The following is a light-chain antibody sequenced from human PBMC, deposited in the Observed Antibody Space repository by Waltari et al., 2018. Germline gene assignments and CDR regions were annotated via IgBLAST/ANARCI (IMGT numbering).Light chain of an antibody. V-gene: IGLV2-14*01. CDR1: SRDVGGYNY. CDR3: SSYTTSSTLV. J-gene: IGLJ2*01. CDR2: DVS. Sequence: QSALTQPASVSGSPGQSITISCTGNSRDVGGYNYVSWYQQHPGKAPKLMIYDVSKRPSGVSNRFSGSKSGNTASLTISGLQAEDEADYYCSSYTTSSTLVFGGGTKLTVL.